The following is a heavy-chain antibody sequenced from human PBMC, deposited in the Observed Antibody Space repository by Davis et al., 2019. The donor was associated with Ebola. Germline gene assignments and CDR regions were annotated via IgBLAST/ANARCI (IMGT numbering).Heavy chain of an antibody. CDR1: GGSLGGHY. J-gene: IGHJ4*02. CDR2: INESGNT. V-gene: IGHV4-34*01. CDR3: ARGRLVVSPFDY. Sequence: PGGSLRLSCGVSGGSLGGHYWSWIRQPPGKGLEWIGEINESGNTNYNPSLRSRVTFSVDSSTKQLSLWLKSVTAADTGVYYCARGRLVVSPFDYWGQGALVTVSS. D-gene: IGHD3-16*01.